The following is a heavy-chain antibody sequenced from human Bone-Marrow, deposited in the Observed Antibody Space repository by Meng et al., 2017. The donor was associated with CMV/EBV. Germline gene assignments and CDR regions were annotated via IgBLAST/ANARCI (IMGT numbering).Heavy chain of an antibody. J-gene: IGHJ4*02. V-gene: IGHV3-7*01. CDR1: GFTFSSYW. Sequence: GESLKISCAASGFTFSSYWMHWVRQAPGKGLEWVANIKQDGSEKYYVDSVKGRFTISRDNAKNSLYLQMNSLRAEDTAVYYCARLYDFWSGYSPSYYFAYWGPGQLVHGAS. D-gene: IGHD3-3*01. CDR2: IKQDGSEK. CDR3: ARLYDFWSGYSPSYYFAY.